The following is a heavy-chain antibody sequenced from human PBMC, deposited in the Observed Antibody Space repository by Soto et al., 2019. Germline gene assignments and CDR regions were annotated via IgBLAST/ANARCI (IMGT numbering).Heavy chain of an antibody. CDR3: ARLGGIVDTGTWIQ. D-gene: IGHD1-26*01. J-gene: IGHJ4*02. CDR2: IYPGDSDT. V-gene: IGHV5-51*01. CDR1: GYRFSTYW. Sequence: GESLKISCKASGYRFSTYWIGWVRQRPGKGPEWMAIIYPGDSDTRENPSFQGQVTISADKSSNTVHLQWRSLNASDTAIYYCARLGGIVDTGTWIQWGQGTPVTVSS.